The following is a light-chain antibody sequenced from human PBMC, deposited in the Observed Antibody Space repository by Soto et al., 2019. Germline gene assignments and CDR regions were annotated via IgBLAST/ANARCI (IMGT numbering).Light chain of an antibody. CDR2: GAS. V-gene: IGKV3-15*01. J-gene: IGKJ1*01. CDR1: LNVATN. CDR3: NQYNTGLRT. Sequence: TVMTQSPATLSMSPGDRAALSCRASLNVATNMAWYQQKPGQAPRLLIYGASIRATGVPARCTRSGSGTQFTLSINKLQTEDFAVYYCNQYNTGLRTFGRGTRVEV.